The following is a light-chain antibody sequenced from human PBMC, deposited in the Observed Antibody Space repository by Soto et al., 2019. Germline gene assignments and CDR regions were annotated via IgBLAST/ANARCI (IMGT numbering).Light chain of an antibody. J-gene: IGLJ1*01. CDR1: GSDIGSNT. Sequence: QSVLTQPPSVSGTPGQGVTISCSGSGSDIGSNTVSWYQQVPGTAPKVLIYSNNQRPSGVPDRFSGSKSGTSASLTISGLQAEDEADYYCSSYTDRNNLVFGTGTKLTVL. V-gene: IGLV1-44*01. CDR2: SNN. CDR3: SSYTDRNNLV.